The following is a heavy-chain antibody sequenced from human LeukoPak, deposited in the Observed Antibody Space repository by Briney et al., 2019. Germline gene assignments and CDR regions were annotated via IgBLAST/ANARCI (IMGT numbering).Heavy chain of an antibody. CDR2: ISYDGTNI. CDR3: AKDRDGSGGFDY. D-gene: IGHD3-10*01. Sequence: GRSLRLACAASGFTFSTCAMHWVRQAPGKGLEWVAVISYDGTNIYYADFVRGRFTIYRDNSKNTLYLQMNSLRPEDTAVYYCAKDRDGSGGFDYWGQGTLVTVSS. J-gene: IGHJ4*02. CDR1: GFTFSTCA. V-gene: IGHV3-30*04.